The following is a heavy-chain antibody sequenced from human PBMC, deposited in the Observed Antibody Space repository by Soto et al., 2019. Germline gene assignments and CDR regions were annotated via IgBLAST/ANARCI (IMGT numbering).Heavy chain of an antibody. D-gene: IGHD3-10*01. CDR3: AGQNRLIRAEAFDI. CDR1: GGSFSGYY. CDR2: INHSGST. Sequence: PSETLSLTCAVYGGSFSGYYWSWIRQPPGKGLEWIGEINHSGSTNYNPSLKSRVTISVDTSKNQFSLKLSSVTAADTAVYYCAGQNRLIRAEAFDIWGQGTMVTVSS. V-gene: IGHV4-34*01. J-gene: IGHJ3*02.